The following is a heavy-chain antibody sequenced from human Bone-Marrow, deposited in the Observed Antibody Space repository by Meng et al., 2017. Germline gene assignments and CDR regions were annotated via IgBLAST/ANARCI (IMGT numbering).Heavy chain of an antibody. CDR3: TTKVPVAGVYYYYYGMDV. CDR2: IKSKTDGGTT. V-gene: IGHV3-15*01. CDR1: GFTFSNAW. J-gene: IGHJ6*02. Sequence: GESLKISCAASGFTFSNAWMSWVRQAPGKGLEWVGRIKSKTDGGTTDYAAPVKGRFTISRDDSKNTLYLQMNSLKTEETAVYYCTTKVPVAGVYYYYYGMDVWGQGTTVTVSS. D-gene: IGHD6-19*01.